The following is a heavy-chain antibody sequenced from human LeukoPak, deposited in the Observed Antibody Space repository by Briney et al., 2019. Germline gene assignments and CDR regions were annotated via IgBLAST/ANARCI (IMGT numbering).Heavy chain of an antibody. CDR2: IYSGGST. Sequence: GGSLRLSCAASGFTFSSYWMSWVRQAPGKGLEWVSVIYSGGSTDYADSVKGRFTISRDNSKNTVYLQMNSLRPEDTAMYYCAREGGYVFDYWGQGTLVTVSS. D-gene: IGHD5-12*01. J-gene: IGHJ4*02. CDR1: GFTFSSYW. V-gene: IGHV3-53*01. CDR3: AREGGYVFDY.